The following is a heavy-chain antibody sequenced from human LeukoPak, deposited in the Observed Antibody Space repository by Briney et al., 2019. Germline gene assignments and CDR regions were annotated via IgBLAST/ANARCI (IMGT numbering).Heavy chain of an antibody. D-gene: IGHD4-17*01. J-gene: IGHJ4*02. CDR3: ARGIYGDYGPTYYFDY. Sequence: ASVKVSCKASGGTFSSYAISWVRQAPGQGLEWMGGIIPIFGTANYAQKFQGRVTITADESTSTAYMELSSLRSEDTAVYYCARGIYGDYGPTYYFDYWGQGTLVTVSS. CDR2: IIPIFGTA. V-gene: IGHV1-69*13. CDR1: GGTFSSYA.